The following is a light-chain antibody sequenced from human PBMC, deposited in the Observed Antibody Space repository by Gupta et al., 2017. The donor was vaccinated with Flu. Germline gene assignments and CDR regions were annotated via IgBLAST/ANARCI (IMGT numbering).Light chain of an antibody. V-gene: IGKV1-12*02. CDR2: AAS. Sequence: PSSVSASVGDRVTITCRASQGISSWLAWYQQKPGKALNLLIYAASSLQSGVPSRFSGSGSGTDFTLTIIRLLPEDFATYYCQHANSFPFTFGHGTKVDIK. J-gene: IGKJ3*01. CDR1: QGISSW. CDR3: QHANSFPFT.